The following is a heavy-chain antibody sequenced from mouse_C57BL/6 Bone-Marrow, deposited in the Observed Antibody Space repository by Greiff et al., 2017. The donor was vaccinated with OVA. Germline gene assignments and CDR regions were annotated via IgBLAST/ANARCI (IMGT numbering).Heavy chain of an antibody. CDR1: GYSITSGYY. CDR2: ISYDGSN. V-gene: IGHV3-6*01. J-gene: IGHJ4*01. CDR3: ARVRSARAMDY. Sequence: EVQLQESGPGLVKPSQSLSLTCSVTGYSITSGYYWNWIRQFPGNKLEWMGYISYDGSNNYNPSLKNRISITRDTSKNQFFLKLNSVTTEDTATYYSARVRSARAMDYWGQGTSVTVSS. D-gene: IGHD6-1*01.